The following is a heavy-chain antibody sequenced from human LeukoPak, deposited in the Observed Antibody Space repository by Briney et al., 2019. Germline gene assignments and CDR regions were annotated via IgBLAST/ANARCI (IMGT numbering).Heavy chain of an antibody. CDR1: GGSISSGDYY. J-gene: IGHJ5*02. CDR3: ARGVVVVPAAIMNWFDP. V-gene: IGHV4-30-4*08. D-gene: IGHD2-2*01. Sequence: SETLSLTCTVSGGSISSGDYYWSWIRQPPGKGLEWIGYIYYSGSTYYNPSLKSRVTISVDTSKNQFSLKLSSVTAADTAVYSCARGVVVVPAAIMNWFDPWGQGTLVTVSS. CDR2: IYYSGST.